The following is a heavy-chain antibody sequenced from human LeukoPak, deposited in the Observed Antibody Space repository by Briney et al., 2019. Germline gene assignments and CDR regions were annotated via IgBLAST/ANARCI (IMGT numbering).Heavy chain of an antibody. V-gene: IGHV3-30*18. CDR2: ISYDGSNK. D-gene: IGHD5-24*01. Sequence: GGSLRLSCAASGFTFSSYGMLWVRQAPGKGLEWVAVISYDGSNKYYADPVKGRFTISRDNSKNTLYLQMNSLRAEDTAVYYCAKDGGDGYNGGDLDYWGQGTLVTVSS. J-gene: IGHJ4*02. CDR1: GFTFSSYG. CDR3: AKDGGDGYNGGDLDY.